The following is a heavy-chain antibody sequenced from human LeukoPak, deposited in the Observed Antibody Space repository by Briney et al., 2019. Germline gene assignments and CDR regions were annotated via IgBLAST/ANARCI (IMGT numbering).Heavy chain of an antibody. Sequence: SVKVSCKASGGTFSSYAISWVRQAPGQGLEWMGGIIPIFGTANYAQKFQGRVTITADESTSTACMELSSLRSEDTAVYYCASLGYCSSTSCYEHYWGQGTLVTVSS. CDR1: GGTFSSYA. D-gene: IGHD2-2*01. J-gene: IGHJ4*02. CDR2: IIPIFGTA. V-gene: IGHV1-69*13. CDR3: ASLGYCSSTSCYEHY.